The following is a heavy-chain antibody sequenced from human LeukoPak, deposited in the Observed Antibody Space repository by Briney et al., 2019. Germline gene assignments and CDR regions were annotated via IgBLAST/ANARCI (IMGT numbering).Heavy chain of an antibody. CDR2: IYASGRT. Sequence: PSETLSLTCTVSGGSISSYYWSWIRQPPGKGLEWIGYIYASGRTNYNPSLKSRVTISVATSKNRFSLKLNSVTAADTAVYYCARHGAATSNLYYMDVWGKGTTVTVSS. V-gene: IGHV4-4*09. J-gene: IGHJ6*03. D-gene: IGHD6-13*01. CDR3: ARHGAATSNLYYMDV. CDR1: GGSISSYY.